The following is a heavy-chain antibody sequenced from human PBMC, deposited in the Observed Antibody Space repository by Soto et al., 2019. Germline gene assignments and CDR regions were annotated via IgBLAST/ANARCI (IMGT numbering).Heavy chain of an antibody. Sequence: ASVKVSCKASGYTFTSYGISWVRQAPGQGLEWMGWISAYNGNTNYAQKLQGRVTMTTDTSTSTAYMELRSLRSDDTAVYYCAREVAHLAVAGTEDFDYWGQGTLVTVSS. J-gene: IGHJ4*02. V-gene: IGHV1-18*04. CDR3: AREVAHLAVAGTEDFDY. CDR2: ISAYNGNT. CDR1: GYTFTSYG. D-gene: IGHD6-19*01.